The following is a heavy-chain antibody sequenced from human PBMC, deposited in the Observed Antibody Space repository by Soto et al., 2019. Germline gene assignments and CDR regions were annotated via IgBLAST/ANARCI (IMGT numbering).Heavy chain of an antibody. CDR1: GYTFTRYT. CDR3: ARGIATGQLDP. V-gene: IGHV1-3*01. D-gene: IGHD2-15*01. CDR2: INPDDGNT. Sequence: ASVEVSCKASGYTFTRYTMNWVRQAPGQRLEWMGWINPDDGNTKSSQKFQDRVIITRDTSASTAYMDLSSLRSEDTAVYYCARGIATGQLDPWGQGTLVTVSS. J-gene: IGHJ5*02.